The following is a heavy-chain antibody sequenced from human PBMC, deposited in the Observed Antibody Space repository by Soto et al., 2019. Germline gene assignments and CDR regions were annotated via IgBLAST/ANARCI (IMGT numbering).Heavy chain of an antibody. D-gene: IGHD3-9*01. CDR1: GFSLSTSGVG. Sequence: QITLKESGPTLVKPTQTLTLTCTFSGFSLSTSGVGVGWIRQPPGKALEWLALIYWDDDKRYSPSLNNRLTSTQDTSNNQVGHTRANGDPMDTATYYCARGFRYFSSTNCPNCFASWGQGTLVTVSS. CDR3: ARGFRYFSSTNCPNCFAS. V-gene: IGHV2-5*02. CDR2: IYWDDDK. J-gene: IGHJ5*01.